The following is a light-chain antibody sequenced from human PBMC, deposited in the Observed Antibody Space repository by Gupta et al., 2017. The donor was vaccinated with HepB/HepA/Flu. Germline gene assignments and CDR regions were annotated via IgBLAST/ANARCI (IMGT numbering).Light chain of an antibody. CDR2: GGS. V-gene: IGKV1-39*01. J-gene: IGKJ2*01. CDR3: QQTYRAPTT. Sequence: DIQMTQSPSSLSASVGDRVTITCRPSQSISIYLNWYQQKVGKAPKLLMFGGSDLQSGVPSRFSGSRSGTDFTLTISSLQPEDFATYYCQQTYRAPTTCGQGTKLEIK. CDR1: QSISIY.